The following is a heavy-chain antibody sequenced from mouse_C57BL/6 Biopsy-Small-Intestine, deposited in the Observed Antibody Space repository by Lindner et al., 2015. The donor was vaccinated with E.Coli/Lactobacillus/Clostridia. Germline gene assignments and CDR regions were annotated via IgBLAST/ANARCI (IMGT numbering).Heavy chain of an antibody. D-gene: IGHD2-3*01. J-gene: IGHJ2*01. CDR1: GFTFNTYA. CDR3: VRDDGYYGENFDY. CDR2: IRSKSNNYAT. Sequence: VQLQESGGGLVQPKGSLKLSCAASGFTFNTYAMHWVRQAPGKGLEWIARIRSKSNNYATYYADSVKDRFTISRDDSQSMLYLQMNNPKTEDTAMYYCVRDDGYYGENFDYWGQGTTLTVSS. V-gene: IGHV10-3*01.